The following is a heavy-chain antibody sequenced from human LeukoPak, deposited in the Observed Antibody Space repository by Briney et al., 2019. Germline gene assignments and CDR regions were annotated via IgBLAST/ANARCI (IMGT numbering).Heavy chain of an antibody. CDR3: ARHCSGCPKPFDY. J-gene: IGHJ4*02. Sequence: SETLLLTCTVSGGSISSSSYYWGWIRQPPGKGLEWIGSIYYSGSTYYNPSFKSRVTISVDTSKNQFSLKLSSVTAADTAVYYCARHCSGCPKPFDYWGQGILVTVSS. D-gene: IGHD6-19*01. V-gene: IGHV4-39*01. CDR2: IYYSGST. CDR1: GGSISSSSYY.